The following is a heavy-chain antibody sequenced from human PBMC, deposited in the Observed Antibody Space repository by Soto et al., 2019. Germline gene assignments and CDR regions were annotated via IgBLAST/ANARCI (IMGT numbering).Heavy chain of an antibody. J-gene: IGHJ4*02. CDR2: IYYSGST. Sequence: QVQLQESGPGLVKPSQTLSLTCTVSGGSISSGGYYWSWIRQHPGKGLEWIGYIYYSGSTYYNPSLRTRVTISVDTSKTQFSLKLSSVTAADTAVYYCAREGGTVGATAADYWGQGTLVTVSS. CDR1: GGSISSGGYY. V-gene: IGHV4-31*03. D-gene: IGHD1-26*01. CDR3: AREGGTVGATAADY.